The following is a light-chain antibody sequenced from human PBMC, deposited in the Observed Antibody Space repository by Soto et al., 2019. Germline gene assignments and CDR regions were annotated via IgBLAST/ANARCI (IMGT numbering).Light chain of an antibody. CDR2: DAS. J-gene: IGKJ3*01. CDR1: QNINTY. V-gene: IGKV1-39*01. Sequence: DIQMTQSPSSLSASVGDRVTITCRASQNINTYLNWYQQKPGKAPKLLIYDASSLQSGVPSRFSGGGSGADFTLTISSVQPEDFATYYCQQSYSTPRTFGPGNKVDIK. CDR3: QQSYSTPRT.